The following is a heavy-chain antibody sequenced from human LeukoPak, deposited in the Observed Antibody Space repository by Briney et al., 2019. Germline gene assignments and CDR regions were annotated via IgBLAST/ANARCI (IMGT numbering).Heavy chain of an antibody. D-gene: IGHD3-10*01. CDR1: GGSIISGNW. CDR2: ISGSGGAT. CDR3: ARGGVDYYGSGTYYLMYYFDY. Sequence: ETLSLTCAVSGGSIISGNWWSWVRQAPGKGLEWVSGISGSGGATYYADSVKGRFTISRDDPHNTLYLQMNSLRAEDTAVYFCARGGVDYYGSGTYYLMYYFDYWGQGALVTVSS. V-gene: IGHV3-23*01. J-gene: IGHJ4*02.